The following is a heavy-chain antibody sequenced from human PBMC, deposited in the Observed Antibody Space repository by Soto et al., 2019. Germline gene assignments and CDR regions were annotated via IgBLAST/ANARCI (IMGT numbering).Heavy chain of an antibody. J-gene: IGHJ1*01. D-gene: IGHD3-16*01. V-gene: IGHV3-30*19. CDR2: TSYDGSDK. Sequence: QVQLVESGGGVVQPGTSLRVSCVGSGFTFRSYVMHWVRQAPGKGLEWVALTSYDGSDKYYDDSVRGRFTISRDNSRNTVDLQMDRLRLEDTALYYCARWGTTGGLDVWGQGTLVSV. CDR3: ARWGTTGGLDV. CDR1: GFTFRSYV.